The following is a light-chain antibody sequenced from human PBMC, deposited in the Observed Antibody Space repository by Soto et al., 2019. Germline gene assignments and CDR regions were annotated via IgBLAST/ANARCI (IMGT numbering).Light chain of an antibody. V-gene: IGLV2-14*01. CDR2: DVT. CDR1: DNDVGGYNY. CDR3: SSYRITTVV. Sequence: QSVLTQPASVSGSPGQSITISCTGTDNDVGGYNYVSWYQQYPDKAPKLIIYDVTNRPSGVSMRFSGSKSGNTASLTISGLRPEDEADYYCSSYRITTVVFGSGTKVTVL. J-gene: IGLJ1*01.